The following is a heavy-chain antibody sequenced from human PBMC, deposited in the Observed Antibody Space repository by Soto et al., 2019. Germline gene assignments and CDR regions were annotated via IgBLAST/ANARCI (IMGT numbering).Heavy chain of an antibody. Sequence: QVHLVQSGAEVNKPGASVKVSCKGSGYAFTTYGITWVRQAPGQGLEWMGWISAHNGNTNYAQKLQGRVTVTRDTSTSTAYMELRSLRSDDTAVYYCARGRYGEYWGQGALVTVSS. D-gene: IGHD3-10*01. V-gene: IGHV1-18*01. CDR3: ARGRYGEY. CDR1: GYAFTTYG. J-gene: IGHJ4*02. CDR2: ISAHNGNT.